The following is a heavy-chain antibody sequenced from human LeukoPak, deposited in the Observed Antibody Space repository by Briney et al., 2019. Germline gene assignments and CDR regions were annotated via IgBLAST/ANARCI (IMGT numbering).Heavy chain of an antibody. Sequence: PSETLSLTCSVSGGSVTTPYYWTWIRQPPGKGLEWIGKISYGGSTNYNPSLKSRVTISVDTSKNQFSLKLSSVTAADTAVYYCARLEAGYCSGGSCPYYGMDVWGQGTTVTVSS. CDR1: GGSVTTPYY. CDR3: ARLEAGYCSGGSCPYYGMDV. J-gene: IGHJ6*02. D-gene: IGHD2-15*01. CDR2: ISYGGST. V-gene: IGHV4-59*08.